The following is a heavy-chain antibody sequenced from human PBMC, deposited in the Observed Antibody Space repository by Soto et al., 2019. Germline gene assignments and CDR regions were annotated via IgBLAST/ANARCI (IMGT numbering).Heavy chain of an antibody. CDR1: GYSFTNND. CDR2: TGSGTGPG. J-gene: IGHJ4*02. Sequence: SVKVSCKASGYSFTNNDVSWVRQAPGQGLEWMGGTGSGTGPGNHAQKFQGRLTVTADKSTSTVYMELTNLSSEDTAVYYCARRDSGGFYRFFDSWGQGTLVTVSS. V-gene: IGHV1-69*06. D-gene: IGHD2-15*01. CDR3: ARRDSGGFYRFFDS.